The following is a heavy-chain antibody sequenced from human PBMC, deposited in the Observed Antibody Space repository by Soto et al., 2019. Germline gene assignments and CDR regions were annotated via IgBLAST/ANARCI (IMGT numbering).Heavy chain of an antibody. Sequence: PWETLSLTCTVSGGSISSGDYYWSWIRQPPGKGLEWIGYIYYSGSTYYNPSLKSRVTISVDTSKNQFSLKLSSVTAADTAVYYCAREMRKEPYYYYGMDVWGQGTTVTAP. CDR1: GGSISSGDYY. J-gene: IGHJ6*02. CDR3: AREMRKEPYYYYGMDV. CDR2: IYYSGST. D-gene: IGHD1-1*01. V-gene: IGHV4-30-4*01.